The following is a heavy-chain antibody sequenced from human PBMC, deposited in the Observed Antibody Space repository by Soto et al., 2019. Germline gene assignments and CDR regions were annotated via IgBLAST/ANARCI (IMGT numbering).Heavy chain of an antibody. D-gene: IGHD5-18*01. V-gene: IGHV4-34*01. Sequence: SVTLSLTCAVYGGSFSGYYWSWIRQPPGKGLEWIGEINHSGSTNYNPSLKSRVTISVDTSKNQFSLKLSSVTAADTAVYYCARGVRGYSYGYPRYYYYYGMDVWGQGTTVTVSS. CDR2: INHSGST. J-gene: IGHJ6*02. CDR3: ARGVRGYSYGYPRYYYYYGMDV. CDR1: GGSFSGYY.